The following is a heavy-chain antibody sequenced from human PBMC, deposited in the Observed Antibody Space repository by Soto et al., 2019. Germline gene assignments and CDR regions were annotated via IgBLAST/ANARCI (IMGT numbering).Heavy chain of an antibody. Sequence: PGGSLRLSCAASGFTFSDYPMHWVRQAPGKGLEWVAVISYDGRVKYYVDSVKGRFTISRDDSKNTLYLQMNSLRVDDTAVYYCARDFIVGARDYFDYWGQGTPVPVS. J-gene: IGHJ4*02. V-gene: IGHV3-30*04. D-gene: IGHD1-26*01. CDR1: GFTFSDYP. CDR3: ARDFIVGARDYFDY. CDR2: ISYDGRVK.